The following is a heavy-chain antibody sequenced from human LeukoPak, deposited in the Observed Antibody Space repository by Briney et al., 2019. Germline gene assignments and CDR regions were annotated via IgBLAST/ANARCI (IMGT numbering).Heavy chain of an antibody. Sequence: SETLSLTCTVSGGSISSHYWSWIRQPPGKGLEWIGYIYYSGSTNYNPSLKSRVTISVDTSKNQFSLKLSSVTAADTAVYYCASYPLGDENAFDIWGQGTMVTVSS. CDR1: GGSISSHY. V-gene: IGHV4-59*11. J-gene: IGHJ3*02. CDR3: ASYPLGDENAFDI. CDR2: IYYSGST. D-gene: IGHD3-16*01.